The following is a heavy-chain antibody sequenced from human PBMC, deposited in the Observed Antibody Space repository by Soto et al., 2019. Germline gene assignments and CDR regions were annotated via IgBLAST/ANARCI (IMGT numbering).Heavy chain of an antibody. J-gene: IGHJ4*02. CDR3: ARESEDLTSNFDY. CDR1: GKFFSNYW. CDR2: IFVGDSDT. V-gene: IGHV5-51*01. Sequence: GESLKISCNGSGKFFSNYWIAWVRQMPGKGLEWIGVIFVGDSDTRYSPSFEGQVTISADKSISTVYLQWDSLRAEDTAVYYCARESEDLTSNFDYWGQGTLVTVSS.